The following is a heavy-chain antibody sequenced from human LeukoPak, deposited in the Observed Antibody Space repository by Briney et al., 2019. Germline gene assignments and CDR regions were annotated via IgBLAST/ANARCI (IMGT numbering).Heavy chain of an antibody. D-gene: IGHD2-21*01. Sequence: GGSLRLSCAASGFTFSSYAMTWVRQAQGKGLEWVSTISSGGYNTYYADSVKGRFTISRDNSKDTVYLQMNSLRTEDTAVYYCAKRGPDDTAIRSFDYWGQGTLVTVSS. CDR3: AKRGPDDTAIRSFDY. V-gene: IGHV3-23*01. J-gene: IGHJ4*02. CDR1: GFTFSSYA. CDR2: ISSGGYNT.